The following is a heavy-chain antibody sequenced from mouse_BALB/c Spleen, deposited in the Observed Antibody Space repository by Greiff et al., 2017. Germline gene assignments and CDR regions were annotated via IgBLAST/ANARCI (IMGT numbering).Heavy chain of an antibody. CDR3: ARGGVYLFFDY. CDR1: GYTFTSYV. Sequence: VQLKESGPELVKPGASVKMSCKASGYTFTSYVMHWVKQKPGQGLEWIGYINPYNDGTKYNEKFKGKATLTSDKSSSTAYMELSSLTSEDSAVYYCARGGVYLFFDYWGQGTTLTVSS. V-gene: IGHV1-14*01. J-gene: IGHJ2*01. D-gene: IGHD5-5*01. CDR2: INPYNDGT.